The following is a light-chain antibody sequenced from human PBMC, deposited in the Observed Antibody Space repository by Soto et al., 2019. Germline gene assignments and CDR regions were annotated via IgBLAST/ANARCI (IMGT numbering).Light chain of an antibody. Sequence: QSVLTQPPSVSAAPGQKVTISCSGTFSNVGNNYVSWYHQLPGTAPQLLIYDTTQRSSGIPDRFSASKSGASVTLDISGLQTGDEADYYCATWDSRLQAVVFGGGTKLTVL. J-gene: IGLJ3*02. CDR3: ATWDSRLQAVV. V-gene: IGLV1-51*01. CDR2: DTT. CDR1: FSNVGNNY.